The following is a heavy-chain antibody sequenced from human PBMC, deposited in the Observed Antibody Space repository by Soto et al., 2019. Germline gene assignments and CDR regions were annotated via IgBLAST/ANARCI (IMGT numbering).Heavy chain of an antibody. Sequence: PGGSLRLSCAASGFTFRNYAMTWVRQAPGKGLHWVAYISSSGSTTYYADSVKGRFTISRDNAKNSLSLQMSSLRDEDTAVYYCARELCSGGNCYSADYGMDVWGQGTTVTVSS. J-gene: IGHJ6*02. CDR3: ARELCSGGNCYSADYGMDV. D-gene: IGHD2-15*01. V-gene: IGHV3-48*02. CDR2: ISSSGSTT. CDR1: GFTFRNYA.